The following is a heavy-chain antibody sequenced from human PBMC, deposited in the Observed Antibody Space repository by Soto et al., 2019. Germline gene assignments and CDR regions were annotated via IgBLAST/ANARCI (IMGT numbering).Heavy chain of an antibody. Sequence: SETLSLTCAVYGGSFSGYYWSWIRQPPGKGLEWIGEINHSGSTNYNPSLKSRVTISVDTSKNQFSLKLSSVTAADTAVYYCARSPYSSKMNWFDSWGQGTLVTVSS. V-gene: IGHV4-34*01. D-gene: IGHD6-13*01. CDR1: GGSFSGYY. J-gene: IGHJ5*01. CDR2: INHSGST. CDR3: ARSPYSSKMNWFDS.